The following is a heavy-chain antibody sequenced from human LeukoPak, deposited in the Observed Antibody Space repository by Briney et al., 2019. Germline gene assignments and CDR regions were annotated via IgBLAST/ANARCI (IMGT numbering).Heavy chain of an antibody. CDR3: ARSDDDSSSWYVDWFDP. D-gene: IGHD6-13*01. V-gene: IGHV1-2*02. CDR1: GYTFTGYY. CDR2: INPNSGGT. J-gene: IGHJ5*02. Sequence: ASVTVSCKASGYTFTGYYMHWVRQAPGQGLEWVGWINPNSGGTNYAQKFQGRVTMTRDTSISTAYMELSRLRSDDTAVYYCARSDDDSSSWYVDWFDPWGQGTLVTVSS.